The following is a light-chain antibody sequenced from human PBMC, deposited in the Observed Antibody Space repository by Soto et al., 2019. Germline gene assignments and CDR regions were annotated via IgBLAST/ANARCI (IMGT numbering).Light chain of an antibody. CDR3: SSYTSSSTLYV. CDR2: EVS. Sequence: QSALTQPASVSGSPGQSITISCTGTSSDVGGYKYVSWYQQHPGKDPKLMIYEVSNRPSGVSNRFSGSKSGNTASLTISGLQAEDEAEYYCSSYTSSSTLYVFVTGTKLTVL. J-gene: IGLJ1*01. V-gene: IGLV2-14*01. CDR1: SSDVGGYKY.